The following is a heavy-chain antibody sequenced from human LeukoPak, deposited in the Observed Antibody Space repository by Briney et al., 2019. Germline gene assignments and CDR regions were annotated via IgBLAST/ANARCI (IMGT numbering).Heavy chain of an antibody. CDR2: IYYSGST. Sequence: TSETLSLTCTVSGGSISSSSYYWGWLRQPPGKGLEWIGSIYYSGSTYYNSWLKSRVTISVDTSKNQFSLKLSSVTAADTAVYYCARGVYYYYDSSGYYYVALFDYWGQGTLVTVSS. V-gene: IGHV4-39*07. J-gene: IGHJ4*02. CDR3: ARGVYYYYDSSGYYYVALFDY. D-gene: IGHD3-22*01. CDR1: GGSISSSSYY.